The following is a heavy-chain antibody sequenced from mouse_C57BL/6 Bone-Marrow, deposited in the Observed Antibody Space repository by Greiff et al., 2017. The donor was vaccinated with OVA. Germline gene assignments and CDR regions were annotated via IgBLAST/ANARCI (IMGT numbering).Heavy chain of an antibody. D-gene: IGHD1-1*01. J-gene: IGHJ3*01. CDR3: AGLYCVCCYGISWYAY. Sequence: VQLQQSVAELVRPGASVKLSCTASGFNIKNTYMHWVKQRPEQGLEWIGRIDPANGNTKYAPKFQGKATITADTSSNTAYLQLSSLTSEDTAIDYCAGLYCVCCYGISWYAYEGRGTVVTVSA. CDR1: GFNIKNTY. CDR2: IDPANGNT. V-gene: IGHV14-3*01.